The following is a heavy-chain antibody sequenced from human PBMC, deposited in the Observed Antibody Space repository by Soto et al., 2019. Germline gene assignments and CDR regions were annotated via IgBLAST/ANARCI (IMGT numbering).Heavy chain of an antibody. D-gene: IGHD3-22*01. Sequence: ASVKVSCKASGYTFTSYAMHWVRQAPGQRLEWMGWINAGNGNTKYSQKFQGRATITADKSTSTVYMDLSSLRSEDTAVYYCARSLLGDDYDSDGLDNWGQGTLVTVSS. CDR2: INAGNGNT. CDR3: ARSLLGDDYDSDGLDN. V-gene: IGHV1-3*01. CDR1: GYTFTSYA. J-gene: IGHJ4*02.